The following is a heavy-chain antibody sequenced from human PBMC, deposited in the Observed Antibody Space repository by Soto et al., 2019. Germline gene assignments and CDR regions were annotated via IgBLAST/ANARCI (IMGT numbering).Heavy chain of an antibody. V-gene: IGHV4-39*01. Sequence: SETLSLTCTVSGGSISSSSYYGVWIRQPPGKGLEWIGSIYYSGSTYYNPSLKSRVTISVDTSKNQFSLKLSSVTAADTAVYYCARQGQGLRYYYYGMDVWGQGTTVTVSS. J-gene: IGHJ6*02. CDR3: ARQGQGLRYYYYGMDV. CDR2: IYYSGST. CDR1: GGSISSSSYY. D-gene: IGHD4-17*01.